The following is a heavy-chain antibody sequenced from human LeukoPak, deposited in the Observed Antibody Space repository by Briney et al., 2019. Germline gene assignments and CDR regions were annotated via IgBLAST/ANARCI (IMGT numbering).Heavy chain of an antibody. CDR3: ARHERKYRGVGAFDI. V-gene: IGHV4-59*08. CDR2: IYYSGST. CDR1: GGSISSYY. D-gene: IGHD3-10*01. J-gene: IGHJ3*02. Sequence: SETLSLTCTVSGGSISSYYWSWIWQPPGKGLEWIGYIYYSGSTNYNPSLKSRVTISVDTSKNQFSLKLSSVTAADTALYYCARHERKYRGVGAFDIWGQGTMVTVSS.